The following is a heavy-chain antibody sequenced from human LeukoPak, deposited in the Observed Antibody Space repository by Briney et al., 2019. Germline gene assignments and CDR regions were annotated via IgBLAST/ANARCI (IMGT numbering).Heavy chain of an antibody. J-gene: IGHJ3*02. CDR1: GGTFSSYA. Sequence: ASVKVSCKASGGTFSSYAISWVRQRPGQGLEWMGRIIPIFGTANYAQKFQGRVTITTDESTSTAYMELSSLRSEDTAVYYCARGVDGYNSDAFDIWGQGTMVTVSS. D-gene: IGHD5-24*01. V-gene: IGHV1-69*05. CDR2: IIPIFGTA. CDR3: ARGVDGYNSDAFDI.